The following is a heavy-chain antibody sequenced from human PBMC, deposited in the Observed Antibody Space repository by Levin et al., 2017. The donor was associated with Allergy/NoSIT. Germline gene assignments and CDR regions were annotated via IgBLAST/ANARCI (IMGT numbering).Heavy chain of an antibody. D-gene: IGHD1-1*01. CDR3: AKDRGNSDLSYYFDY. CDR2: ISYDGSNK. V-gene: IGHV3-30*18. J-gene: IGHJ4*02. CDR1: GFTFSTYG. Sequence: GGSLRLSCAASGFTFSTYGIHWVRQAPGKGLEWVAVISYDGSNKYYADSLKGRFTISRDNSKNTLYLQMNSLRPEDTAVYYCAKDRGNSDLSYYFDYWGQGTLVTVSS.